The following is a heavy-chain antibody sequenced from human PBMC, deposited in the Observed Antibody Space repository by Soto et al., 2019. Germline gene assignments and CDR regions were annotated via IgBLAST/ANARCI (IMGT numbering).Heavy chain of an antibody. Sequence: XSVKVSCKASGYTFTSYGISWVRQAPGQGLEWMGWISAYNGNTNYAQKLQGRVTMTTDTSTSTAYMELRSLRSDDTAVYYCARDSWDIVVVVAATDYWGQGALVTVSS. V-gene: IGHV1-18*04. J-gene: IGHJ4*02. CDR2: ISAYNGNT. CDR1: GYTFTSYG. CDR3: ARDSWDIVVVVAATDY. D-gene: IGHD2-15*01.